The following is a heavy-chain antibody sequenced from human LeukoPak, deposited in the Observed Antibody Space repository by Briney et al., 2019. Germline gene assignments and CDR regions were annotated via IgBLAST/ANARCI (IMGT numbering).Heavy chain of an antibody. J-gene: IGHJ1*01. Sequence: GGSLRLSCAASGFTFSSYSMDWVRQAPGKGLEWVSSISSSSSYIYYADSVKGRFTISRDNAKKSLYLQMNSLRAEDTAVYYCARDDSSGYEYFQHWGQGTLVTVSS. CDR3: ARDDSSGYEYFQH. CDR1: GFTFSSYS. CDR2: ISSSSSYI. D-gene: IGHD3-22*01. V-gene: IGHV3-21*01.